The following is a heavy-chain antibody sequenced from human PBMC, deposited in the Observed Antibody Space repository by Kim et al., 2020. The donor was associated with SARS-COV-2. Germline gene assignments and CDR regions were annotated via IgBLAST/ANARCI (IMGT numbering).Heavy chain of an antibody. D-gene: IGHD2-2*01. Sequence: SETLSLTCAVYGGSFSGYYWSWIRQPPGKGLEWIGEINHSGSTNYNPSLKSRVTISVDTSKNQFSLKLSSVTAADTAVYYCARSYCSSTSCYYYYGMDVWGQGTTVTVSS. CDR3: ARSYCSSTSCYYYYGMDV. CDR2: INHSGST. V-gene: IGHV4-34*01. CDR1: GGSFSGYY. J-gene: IGHJ6*02.